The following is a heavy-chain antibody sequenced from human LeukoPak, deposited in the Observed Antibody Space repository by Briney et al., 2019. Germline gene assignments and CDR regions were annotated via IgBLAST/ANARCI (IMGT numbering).Heavy chain of an antibody. J-gene: IGHJ4*02. V-gene: IGHV3-15*01. CDR2: IKSKSDDGTA. D-gene: IGHD6-25*01. CDR3: TTYSSVPFHSDC. CDR1: GLTFRNAW. Sequence: GGSLRLSCAASGLTFRNAWMSWVRQAPGKGLEWVGRIKSKSDDGTAEYAVLVRGRFTISRDDSKNTLFLQMNSLKTEDTAAYYCTTYSSVPFHSDCWGQGTLVTVSS.